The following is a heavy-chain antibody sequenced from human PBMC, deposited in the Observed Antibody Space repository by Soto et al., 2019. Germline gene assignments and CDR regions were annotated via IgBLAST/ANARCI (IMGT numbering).Heavy chain of an antibody. CDR2: ISTDNGNT. Sequence: ASVKVSCKASGYTFTNSGISWVRQAPGQGLEWMGWISTDNGNTNYAQHLQGRVSMTTDTSKNQFSLKLSSVTAADTAFYYCAREGALLFGGNSDYYSTMDVWGQGTTVTVSS. D-gene: IGHD2-21*02. CDR3: AREGALLFGGNSDYYSTMDV. CDR1: GYTFTNSG. V-gene: IGHV1-18*01. J-gene: IGHJ6*02.